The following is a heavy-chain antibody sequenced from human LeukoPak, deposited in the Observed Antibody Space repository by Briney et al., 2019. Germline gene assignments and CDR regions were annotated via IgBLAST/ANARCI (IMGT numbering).Heavy chain of an antibody. D-gene: IGHD4-17*01. CDR1: GFTFSSYA. CDR2: ISGSGGST. V-gene: IGHV3-23*01. Sequence: GGSLRLSCAASGFTFSSYAMSWVRQAPVKGLEWVSAISGSGGSTYYADSVKGRFTISRDNSKNTLYLQMNSLRAEDTAVYYCARFLIYGDYGDYWGQGTLVTVSS. CDR3: ARFLIYGDYGDY. J-gene: IGHJ4*02.